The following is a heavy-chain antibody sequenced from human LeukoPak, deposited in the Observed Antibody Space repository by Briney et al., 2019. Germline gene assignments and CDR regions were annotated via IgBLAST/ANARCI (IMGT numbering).Heavy chain of an antibody. CDR1: GFTFSSYA. D-gene: IGHD6-19*01. V-gene: IGHV3-23*01. CDR3: AKDEERAAVAGNPFDY. Sequence: GGSLRLSCAASGFTFSSYAMSWVRQAPGKGLEWVSAISGSGGSTYYADSVKGRFTISRDNSKNTLYLQMNSLRAEDTAVYYCAKDEERAAVAGNPFDYWGQGTLVTVSS. CDR2: ISGSGGST. J-gene: IGHJ4*02.